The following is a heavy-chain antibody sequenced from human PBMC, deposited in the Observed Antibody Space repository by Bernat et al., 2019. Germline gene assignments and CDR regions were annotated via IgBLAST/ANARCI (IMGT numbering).Heavy chain of an antibody. CDR1: GFTFSSYA. V-gene: IGHV3-23*01. Sequence: EVQLLESGGGLVQPGGSLRLSCAASGFTFSSYAMSWVRQAPGKGLEWVSAISGSGGSTYYADSVKGRFTISRDNSKNTLYLQMNSLRAEDTAVYYCAKVDYYDSSGYPWFDPWGQGTLVTVSS. J-gene: IGHJ5*02. CDR3: AKVDYYDSSGYPWFDP. CDR2: ISGSGGST. D-gene: IGHD3-22*01.